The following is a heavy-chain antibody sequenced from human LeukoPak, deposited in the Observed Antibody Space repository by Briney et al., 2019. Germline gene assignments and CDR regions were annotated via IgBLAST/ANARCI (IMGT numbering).Heavy chain of an antibody. Sequence: GGSLRLSCAASGFTFSSYGMHWVRQAPGKGLEWVAVIWYDGSNKYYADSVKGRFTISRDNSKNTLYLQMNSLRAEDTAVYYCARDLRSYGLYYFDYWGQGTLVTVSS. CDR2: IWYDGSNK. V-gene: IGHV3-33*01. CDR3: ARDLRSYGLYYFDY. CDR1: GFTFSSYG. D-gene: IGHD4-17*01. J-gene: IGHJ4*02.